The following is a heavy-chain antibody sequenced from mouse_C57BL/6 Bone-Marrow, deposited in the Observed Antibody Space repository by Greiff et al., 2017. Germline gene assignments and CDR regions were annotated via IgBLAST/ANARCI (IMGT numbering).Heavy chain of an antibody. CDR1: GYTFTSYG. CDR2: IYPRSGNT. J-gene: IGHJ1*03. V-gene: IGHV1-81*01. CDR3: ARRDYDYDGWYFDV. Sequence: QVQLQQSGAELARPGASVKLSCKASGYTFTSYGISWVKQRTGQGLEWIGEIYPRSGNTYYNEKFKGKATLTADKSSSTAYMELRSLTSEDSAVYFFARRDYDYDGWYFDVWGTGTTVTVSS. D-gene: IGHD2-4*01.